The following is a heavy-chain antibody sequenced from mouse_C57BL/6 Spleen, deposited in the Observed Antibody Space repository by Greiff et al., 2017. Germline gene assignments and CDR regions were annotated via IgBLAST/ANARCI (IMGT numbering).Heavy chain of an antibody. CDR2: IYPGDGDT. D-gene: IGHD3-2*02. CDR3: ARSGYGWYFDV. Sequence: VQLQESGAELVKPGASVKISCKASGYAFSSYWMNWVKQRPGKGLEWIGQIYPGDGDTNYNGKFKGKATLTADKSSSTAYMQLSSLTSEDSAVYFCARSGYGWYFDVWGTGTTVTVSS. CDR1: GYAFSSYW. V-gene: IGHV1-80*01. J-gene: IGHJ1*03.